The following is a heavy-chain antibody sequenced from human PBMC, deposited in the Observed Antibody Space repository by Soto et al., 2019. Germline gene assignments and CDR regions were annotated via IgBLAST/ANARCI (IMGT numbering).Heavy chain of an antibody. J-gene: IGHJ4*02. CDR3: ARGGLKTGIVGATHLVY. Sequence: QVQLVQSGAEVKKPGSSVKVSCKASGGTFSSYAISWVRQAPGQGLEWMGGIIPIFGTANYAQKFQGRVTITADESTSTAYMELSSLRSEDTSVYYCARGGLKTGIVGATHLVYWGQGTLVTVSS. CDR2: IIPIFGTA. V-gene: IGHV1-69*01. CDR1: GGTFSSYA. D-gene: IGHD1-26*01.